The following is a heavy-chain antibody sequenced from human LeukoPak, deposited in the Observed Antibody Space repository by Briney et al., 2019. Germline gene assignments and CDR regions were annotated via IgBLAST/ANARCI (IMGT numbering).Heavy chain of an antibody. CDR2: IYSDGST. J-gene: IGHJ4*02. CDR3: ARGRGRGRDSPWFDY. D-gene: IGHD1-26*01. Sequence: GGSLRLSCAASGFIVSGDFMSWVRQAPGKGLEWVSVIYSDGSTHYADSVKGRFTISRDNSKNTLDLQMTGLRAEDTAVYYCARGRGRGRDSPWFDYWGQGTLVTVSS. CDR1: GFIVSGDF. V-gene: IGHV3-53*01.